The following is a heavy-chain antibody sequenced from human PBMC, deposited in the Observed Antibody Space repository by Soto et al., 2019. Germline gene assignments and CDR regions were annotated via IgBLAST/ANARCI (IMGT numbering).Heavy chain of an antibody. J-gene: IGHJ5*02. V-gene: IGHV3-74*01. CDR1: GFPFSHYW. CDR3: TSDTFGLRDT. Sequence: SLRLSCAASGFPFSHYWMHWVRQTPGKGLVWVSRINPAGTITNYADSVEGRFTISRDNADSALFLQMNSLSAEDTAIYYCTSDTFGLRDTWGQGTLVTVSS. CDR2: INPAGTIT. D-gene: IGHD3-16*01.